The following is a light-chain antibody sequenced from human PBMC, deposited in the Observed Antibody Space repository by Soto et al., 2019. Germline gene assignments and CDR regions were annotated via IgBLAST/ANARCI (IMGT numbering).Light chain of an antibody. CDR3: QQYNNWLT. CDR2: GAS. J-gene: IGKJ4*01. Sequence: EVVITQSPAPLSVSSGDRATLSCRASQSVSSDLAWYQQKPGQAPRLLIYGASTRATGIPARFSGSGSGTEFTLIISSLQSEDFAVYYCQQYNNWLTFGGGTKVDIK. CDR1: QSVSSD. V-gene: IGKV3-15*01.